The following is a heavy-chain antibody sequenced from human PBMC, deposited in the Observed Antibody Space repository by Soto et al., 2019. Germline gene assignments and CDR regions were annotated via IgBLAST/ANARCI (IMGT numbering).Heavy chain of an antibody. D-gene: IGHD3-10*01. CDR1: GGSISSSN. CDR2: ISISSSYT. J-gene: IGHJ4*02. Sequence: LSLTCAVSGGSISSSNWWSWVRQAPGKGLEWVSYISISSSYTNYADFVKGRFTISRDNAKNSLYLQMNSLRAEDTAVYYCARHGSGYYFDYWGQGTLVTVSS. V-gene: IGHV3-11*03. CDR3: ARHGSGYYFDY.